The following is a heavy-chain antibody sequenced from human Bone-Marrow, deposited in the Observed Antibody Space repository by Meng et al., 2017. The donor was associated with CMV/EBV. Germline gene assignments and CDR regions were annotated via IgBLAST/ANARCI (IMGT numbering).Heavy chain of an antibody. CDR2: IKQDGSEK. V-gene: IGHV3-7*04. CDR1: GFTVSSNY. CDR3: ARGWGDYFDY. D-gene: IGHD1-26*01. Sequence: GGSLRLSCAASGFTVSSNYMSWVRQAPGKGLEWVANIKQDGSEKYYVDSVKGRFTISRDNAKNSLYLQMNSLRAEDTAVYYCARGWGDYFDYWGQGTLVTVSS. J-gene: IGHJ4*02.